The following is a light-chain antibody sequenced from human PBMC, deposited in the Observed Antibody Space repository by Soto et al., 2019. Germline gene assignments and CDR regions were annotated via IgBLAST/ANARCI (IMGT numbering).Light chain of an antibody. V-gene: IGKV3-20*01. CDR3: QQYGSSPWT. J-gene: IGKJ1*01. CDR1: QSVSSSY. Sequence: EIVLTHSPGTLSLSPGERATLSCRASQSVSSSYLAWYQQKPGQAPRLLIYGESSRATGIPDRFSGSGSGTEFTLTISRLEPEDFAVYYCQQYGSSPWTFGQGTKVEIK. CDR2: GES.